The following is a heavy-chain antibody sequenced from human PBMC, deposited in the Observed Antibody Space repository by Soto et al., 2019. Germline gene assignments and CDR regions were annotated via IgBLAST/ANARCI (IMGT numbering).Heavy chain of an antibody. CDR3: ARGRQSVRGVQIAVGNFDS. Sequence: PSQTLSLTCAISGDSVSSNIAAWNWIRQSPSRGLEWLGRTYYKSQWYYDYAVSVKSRITINPDTSKNQFSLQLNSVSPEDTAVYYCARGRQSVRGVQIAVGNFDSWGQGTLVTVSS. CDR2: TYYKSQWYY. J-gene: IGHJ4*02. D-gene: IGHD6-19*01. CDR1: GDSVSSNIAA. V-gene: IGHV6-1*01.